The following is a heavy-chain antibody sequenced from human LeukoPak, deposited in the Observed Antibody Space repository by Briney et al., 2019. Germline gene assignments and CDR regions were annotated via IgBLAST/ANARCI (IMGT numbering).Heavy chain of an antibody. Sequence: SVKVSCKASGGTFSVYAISWVRQAPGQGLEWVGRIIPIFGIANYAQKFQGRVTITADKFTSTAYMELSSLRSEDTAVYYCAAQNSSSSYYYYGMDVWGQGTTVTVSS. CDR2: IIPIFGIA. CDR1: GGTFSVYA. V-gene: IGHV1-69*04. J-gene: IGHJ6*02. CDR3: AAQNSSSSYYYYGMDV. D-gene: IGHD6-6*01.